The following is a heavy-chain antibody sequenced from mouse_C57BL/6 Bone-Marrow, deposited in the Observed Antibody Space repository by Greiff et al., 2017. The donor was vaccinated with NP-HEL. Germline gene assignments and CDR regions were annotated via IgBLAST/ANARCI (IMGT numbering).Heavy chain of an antibody. CDR3: ARPYYYGSSSFAY. Sequence: DVKLVESGGGLVKPGGSLKLSCAASGFTFSSYAMSWVRQTPEKRLEWVATISDGGSYTYYPDNVKGRFTISRDNAKNNLYLQMSHLKSEDIAMYYCARPYYYGSSSFAYWGQGTLVTVSA. J-gene: IGHJ3*01. CDR2: ISDGGSYT. CDR1: GFTFSSYA. V-gene: IGHV5-4*03. D-gene: IGHD1-1*01.